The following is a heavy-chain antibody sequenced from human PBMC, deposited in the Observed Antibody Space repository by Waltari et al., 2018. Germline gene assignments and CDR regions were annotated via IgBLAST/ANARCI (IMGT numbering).Heavy chain of an antibody. D-gene: IGHD2-21*01. J-gene: IGHJ4*02. V-gene: IGHV3-48*04. Sequence: EVLLVESGGGLVQPGGSMRLACEASGFTFISYNMNWLRQAPGNGPEWVSYISANSSSIYDADSVKGRFTISRDNANNSLYLQMNSLRVEDTAVYYCARRLYSEFDAWGPGTLVTVSS. CDR1: GFTFISYN. CDR2: ISANSSSI. CDR3: ARRLYSEFDA.